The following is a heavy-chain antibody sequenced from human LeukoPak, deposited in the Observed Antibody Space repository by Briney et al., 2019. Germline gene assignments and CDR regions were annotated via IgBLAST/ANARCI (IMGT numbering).Heavy chain of an antibody. D-gene: IGHD2-2*01. J-gene: IGHJ6*01. CDR2: ISAYDSNT. CDR1: GFTFSSYG. Sequence: GASLRLSCTASGFTFSSYGMSWVRQAPGQGLEWVACISAYDSNTYYADSLQGRVTISTDTSTNTVYMEMKSLRADDTAVYYCARAPYIVVVVRAGLAHYYCMYVWGEGTTVTVSS. CDR3: ARAPYIVVVVRAGLAHYYCMYV. V-gene: IGHV3-23*01.